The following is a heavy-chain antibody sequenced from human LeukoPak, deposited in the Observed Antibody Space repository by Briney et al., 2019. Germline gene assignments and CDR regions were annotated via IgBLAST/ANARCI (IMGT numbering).Heavy chain of an antibody. V-gene: IGHV3-23*01. CDR3: GKLTNMGWGRDTGYYYGMDI. Sequence: PGGSLRLSCVASEFTFGSNAMTWVRQAPGKGLEWVSAISGSDGSVFYAESVRGRFTISRDSSKNTLYLQMSGLRGEDTAVYFCGKLTNMGWGRDTGYYYGMDIWGQGTTVTVSS. D-gene: IGHD3-10*01. CDR2: ISGSDGSV. CDR1: EFTFGSNA. J-gene: IGHJ6*02.